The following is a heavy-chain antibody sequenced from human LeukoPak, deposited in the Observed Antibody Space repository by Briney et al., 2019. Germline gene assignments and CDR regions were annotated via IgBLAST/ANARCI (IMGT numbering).Heavy chain of an antibody. D-gene: IGHD3-3*01. CDR2: ISSNSASI. J-gene: IGHJ6*03. CDR3: ARAGPRTIFRVSYERNYYYYYYMDV. V-gene: IGHV3-9*01. Sequence: GRSLRLSCAASGFTFDDYAMHWVRQAPGKGLEWVSGISSNSASIGYADSVKGRFTISRDNAKNSLYLQMNSLRAEDTAVYYCARAGPRTIFRVSYERNYYYYYYMDVWGKGTTVTVSS. CDR1: GFTFDDYA.